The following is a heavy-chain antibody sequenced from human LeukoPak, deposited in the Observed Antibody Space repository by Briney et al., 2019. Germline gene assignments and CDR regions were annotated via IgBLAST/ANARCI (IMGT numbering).Heavy chain of an antibody. J-gene: IGHJ4*02. D-gene: IGHD4-17*01. V-gene: IGHV4-59*01. CDR1: GGSISSYY. Sequence: SETLSLTCTVSGGSISSYYWSWIRQPPGKGLEWIGYIYYSGSTSNNPSLKNRVSISIDTSKNQFSLKLSSVTAADTALYYCAAAGSYGVLDYWGQGTLVTVSS. CDR2: IYYSGST. CDR3: AAAGSYGVLDY.